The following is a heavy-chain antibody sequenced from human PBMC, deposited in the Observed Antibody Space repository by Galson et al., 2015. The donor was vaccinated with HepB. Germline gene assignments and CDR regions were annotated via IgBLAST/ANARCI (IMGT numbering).Heavy chain of an antibody. CDR1: GFTVSSNY. D-gene: IGHD3-22*01. J-gene: IGHJ3*02. CDR3: ASSNFYDSSGYYLTWHAFDI. CDR2: IYSGGST. Sequence: SLRLSCAASGFTVSSNYMSWVRQAPGKELEWVSVIYSGGSTYYADSVKGRFTISRDNSKNTLYLQMNSLRAEDTAVYYCASSNFYDSSGYYLTWHAFDIWGQGTMVTVSS. V-gene: IGHV3-53*01.